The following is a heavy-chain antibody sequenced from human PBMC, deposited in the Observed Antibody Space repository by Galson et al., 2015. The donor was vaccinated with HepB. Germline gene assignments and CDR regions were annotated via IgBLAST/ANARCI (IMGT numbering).Heavy chain of an antibody. J-gene: IGHJ4*02. V-gene: IGHV3-23*01. Sequence: SLRLSCAASGFTFNNYAMHWVRQAPGKGLEWVSVISGSSTTTYYADSVKGRFTISRDNSKNTLYLQMNSLRAEDTAIYYCAKGFLITANSYFDYWGQGTLVTVSS. CDR1: GFTFNNYA. CDR3: AKGFLITANSYFDY. D-gene: IGHD1-20*01. CDR2: ISGSSTTT.